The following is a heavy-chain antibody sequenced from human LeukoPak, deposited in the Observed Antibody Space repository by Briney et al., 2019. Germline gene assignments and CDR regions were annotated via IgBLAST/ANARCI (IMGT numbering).Heavy chain of an antibody. J-gene: IGHJ4*02. CDR3: AREYSAMVIYY. CDR1: GFTFSSHW. Sequence: PGGSLRLSCAASGFTFSSHWMNWVRQAPGKGLEWVANIKQDGSEKYYVDSVKGRFTISRDNAKNSLFLQTNSLRAEDTAVYYCAREYSAMVIYYWGQGTLVTVSS. D-gene: IGHD5-18*01. CDR2: IKQDGSEK. V-gene: IGHV3-7*01.